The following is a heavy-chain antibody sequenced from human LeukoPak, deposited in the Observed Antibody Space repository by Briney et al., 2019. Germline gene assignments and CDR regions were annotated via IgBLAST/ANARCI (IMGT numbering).Heavy chain of an antibody. CDR1: GGSISSSSYY. Sequence: SETLSLTCTVSGGSISSSSYYWGWIRQPPGKGLEWIGYIYYSGSTNYNPSLKSRVTISVDTSKNQFSLKLSSVTAADTAVYYCARLRDYYDSSGYLVFDPWGQGTLVTVSS. CDR3: ARLRDYYDSSGYLVFDP. V-gene: IGHV4-61*05. CDR2: IYYSGST. D-gene: IGHD3-22*01. J-gene: IGHJ5*02.